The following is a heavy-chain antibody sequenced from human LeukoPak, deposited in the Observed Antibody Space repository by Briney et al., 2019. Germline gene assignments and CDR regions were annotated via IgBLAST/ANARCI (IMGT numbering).Heavy chain of an antibody. D-gene: IGHD2-15*01. CDR2: ISSSSSYI. Sequence: GGSLRLYCAASGFTFSSYSMNWVRQAPGKGLEWVSSISSSSSYIYYADSVEGRFTISRDNAKNSLFLQMNSLRAEDTAVYYCARSGVVVAALERGVANWFDPWGQGTLVTVSS. CDR1: GFTFSSYS. CDR3: ARSGVVVAALERGVANWFDP. V-gene: IGHV3-21*01. J-gene: IGHJ5*02.